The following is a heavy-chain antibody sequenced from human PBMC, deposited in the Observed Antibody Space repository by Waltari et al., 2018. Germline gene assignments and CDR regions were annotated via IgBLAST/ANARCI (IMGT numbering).Heavy chain of an antibody. CDR1: GYTFTGYY. D-gene: IGHD2-8*02. Sequence: QVQLVQSGAAVKRPGASVRVSCRASGYTFTGYYIHWVRQAPGQGLEWVGLIHPTGTDTRYAQGFQGRVTMTSDTSTSTVYMDLSSLRSGDTAIYYCARDNVAPNTGFGCWGHGTLVTVSS. J-gene: IGHJ5*01. CDR2: IHPTGTDT. CDR3: ARDNVAPNTGFGC. V-gene: IGHV1-46*01.